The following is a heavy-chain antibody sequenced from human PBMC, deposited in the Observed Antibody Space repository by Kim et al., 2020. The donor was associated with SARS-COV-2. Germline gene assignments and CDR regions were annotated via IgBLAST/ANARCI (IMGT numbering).Heavy chain of an antibody. D-gene: IGHD1-26*01. CDR3: ARESDSGGDTTFYGLDA. Sequence: GGSLRLSCAASGFSFNRYAMHWVRQAPGKGLEWVAVISHDSTNKYYADSVKGRFTISRDNSKKTLFLQMNSLRPDDTAVYYCARESDSGGDTTFYGLDAWGQGDTGNGSS. V-gene: IGHV3-30*04. J-gene: IGHJ6*02. CDR2: ISHDSTNK. CDR1: GFSFNRYA.